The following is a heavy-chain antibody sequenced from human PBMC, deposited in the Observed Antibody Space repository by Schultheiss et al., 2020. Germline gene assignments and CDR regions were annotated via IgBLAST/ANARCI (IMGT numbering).Heavy chain of an antibody. V-gene: IGHV4-30-2*01. CDR2: IYHSGST. J-gene: IGHJ4*02. D-gene: IGHD5-12*01. Sequence: SATLSLTCAVSGGSISSGGYSWSWIRQPPGKGLEWIGYIYHSGSTNYNPSLKSRVTISVDTSKNQFSLKLSSVTAADTAVYYCARMWRARGYTFGFDYWGQGTLVTVSS. CDR1: GGSISSGGYS. CDR3: ARMWRARGYTFGFDY.